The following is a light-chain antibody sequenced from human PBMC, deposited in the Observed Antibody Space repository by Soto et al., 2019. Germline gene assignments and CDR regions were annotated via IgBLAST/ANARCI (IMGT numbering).Light chain of an antibody. CDR2: AAS. J-gene: IGKJ2*01. CDR3: QQSHGIPYT. Sequence: DIQMTQSPSSLSASVGDRVTITCRASQTISTYLNWYQQKPGKAPKLLIYAASSLQSGVPSGFSGSGSGTDFTLTISSLQPEDFATYYCQQSHGIPYTFGQGTKLEIK. V-gene: IGKV1-39*01. CDR1: QTISTY.